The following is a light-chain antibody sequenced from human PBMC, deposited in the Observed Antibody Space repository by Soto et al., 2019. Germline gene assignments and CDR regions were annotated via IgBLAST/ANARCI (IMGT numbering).Light chain of an antibody. CDR3: SSYSSSTTDVL. Sequence: QSVLTQPASVSGSPGQSITISCTGTSSDVGTYKYVSWYQQHPGKAPKLMIYEVSDRPSGVSNRFSGSKSGNTASLTISGLQAEDEADYYCSSYSSSTTDVLFGGGTKVTVL. CDR2: EVS. CDR1: SSDVGTYKY. V-gene: IGLV2-14*01. J-gene: IGLJ2*01.